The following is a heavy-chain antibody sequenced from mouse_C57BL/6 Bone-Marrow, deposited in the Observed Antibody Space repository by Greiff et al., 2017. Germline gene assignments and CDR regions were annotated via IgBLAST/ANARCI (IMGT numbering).Heavy chain of an antibody. J-gene: IGHJ4*01. CDR2: IRNKANNHAT. CDR3: TRGLRQAMDD. V-gene: IGHV6-6*01. Sequence: EVKVEASGGGLVQPGGSMKLSCAASGFTFSDAWMDWVRQSPETGLEWVSEIRNKANNHATYYAESVKGRFTISRDDSKSSVYLQMNSLRAEDTGIYYCTRGLRQAMDDWGQGTSVTVAS. D-gene: IGHD2-2*01. CDR1: GFTFSDAW.